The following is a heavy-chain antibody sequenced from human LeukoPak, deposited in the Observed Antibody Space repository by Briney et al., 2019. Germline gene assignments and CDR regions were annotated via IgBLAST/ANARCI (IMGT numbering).Heavy chain of an antibody. CDR3: ARGYCSGGSCYPSSLGMDV. V-gene: IGHV1-18*04. D-gene: IGHD2-15*01. Sequence: VASVKVSCKASGYTFTSYGISWVRQAPRQGLEWMGWISAYNGNTNYAQKLQGRVTMTTDTSTSTAYMELRSLRSDDTAVYYCARGYCSGGSCYPSSLGMDVWGKGTTVTVSS. J-gene: IGHJ6*04. CDR2: ISAYNGNT. CDR1: GYTFTSYG.